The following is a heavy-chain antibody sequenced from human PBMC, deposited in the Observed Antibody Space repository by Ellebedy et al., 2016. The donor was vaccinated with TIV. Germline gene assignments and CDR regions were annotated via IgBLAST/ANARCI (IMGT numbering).Heavy chain of an antibody. D-gene: IGHD4-17*01. Sequence: SETLSLXCTVSGGSISDSYWSWIRQPPGKGLEWIGFIYYSGSTDYNPSLKSRVTISVDTSKNQFSLKLNSVTAADTAVYYCARGDYGDYAFDYWGPGTTVTVSS. CDR2: IYYSGST. CDR1: GGSISDSY. J-gene: IGHJ4*03. V-gene: IGHV4-59*12. CDR3: ARGDYGDYAFDY.